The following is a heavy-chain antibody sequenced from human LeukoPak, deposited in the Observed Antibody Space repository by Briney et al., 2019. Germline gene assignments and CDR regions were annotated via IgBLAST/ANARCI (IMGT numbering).Heavy chain of an antibody. CDR2: INPNSGGT. V-gene: IGHV1-2*02. D-gene: IGHD3-22*01. CDR3: ARAPGKYNFSGYDTTSFDY. J-gene: IGHJ4*02. CDR1: GYTFTGYY. Sequence: ASVKVSCKASGYTFTGYYMHWVRQAPGQRLEWMGWINPNSGGTNYAQKFQGRVTMTRDTSINTAYMEVSRLRSDDTAVYYCARAPGKYNFSGYDTTSFDYWGQGTLVTVS.